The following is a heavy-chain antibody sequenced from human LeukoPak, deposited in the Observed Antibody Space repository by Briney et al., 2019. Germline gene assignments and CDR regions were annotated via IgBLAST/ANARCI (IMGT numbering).Heavy chain of an antibody. CDR1: GYTFTSYG. V-gene: IGHV1-18*01. D-gene: IGHD3-22*01. Sequence: ASVKVSCKASGYTFTSYGISWVRQAPGQGLEWMGWISAYNGNTNYAQRLQGRVTMTTDTSTSTAYMELRSLRSDDTAVYYCARGKNYYDSSGFNYWGQGTLVTVSS. CDR3: ARGKNYYDSSGFNY. CDR2: ISAYNGNT. J-gene: IGHJ4*02.